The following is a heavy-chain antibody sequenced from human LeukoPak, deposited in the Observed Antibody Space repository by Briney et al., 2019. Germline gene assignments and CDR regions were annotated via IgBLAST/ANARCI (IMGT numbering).Heavy chain of an antibody. V-gene: IGHV4-34*01. CDR1: GGSFSGYY. J-gene: IGHJ4*02. D-gene: IGHD3-10*01. CDR3: ARGWRGYYHY. CDR2: INHSGST. Sequence: SETLSLTCAVYGGSFSGYYWSWIRQPPGKGLEWIGEINHSGSTNYNPSLKSRVTISVDTSKNQFSLKLSSVTAADTAVYYCARGWRGYYHYWGQGTLVTVSS.